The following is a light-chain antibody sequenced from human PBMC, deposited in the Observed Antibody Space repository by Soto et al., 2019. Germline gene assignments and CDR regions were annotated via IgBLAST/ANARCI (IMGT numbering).Light chain of an antibody. J-gene: IGKJ2*01. Sequence: DIQMTQSPSTLSASVGDRVTITCRASQSISTWLAWYQHKPGKAPNLLIYKASNLESGVPSRFSGSGYGTEFTLTISSLQPDDFTTYYCQRYDSYPYTFGQGTKLEIK. CDR1: QSISTW. CDR2: KAS. CDR3: QRYDSYPYT. V-gene: IGKV1-5*03.